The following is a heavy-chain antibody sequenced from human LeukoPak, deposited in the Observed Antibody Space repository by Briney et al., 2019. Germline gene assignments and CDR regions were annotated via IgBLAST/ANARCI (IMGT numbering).Heavy chain of an antibody. D-gene: IGHD6-13*01. V-gene: IGHV3-11*06. CDR1: GLTFSDYY. Sequence: GGSLRLSCAASGLTFSDYYMSWIRQAPGKGLEWVSYISSSSSYTNYADSVKGRFTISRDNAKNSLYLQMNSLRAEDTAVYYCARDLGYSSSWLDYWGQGTLVTVSS. CDR2: ISSSSSYT. J-gene: IGHJ4*02. CDR3: ARDLGYSSSWLDY.